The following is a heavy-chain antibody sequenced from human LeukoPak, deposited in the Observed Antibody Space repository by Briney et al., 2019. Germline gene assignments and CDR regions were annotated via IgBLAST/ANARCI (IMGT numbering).Heavy chain of an antibody. D-gene: IGHD6-19*01. Sequence: GGSLRLSCAASGFTFSTYGMHWVRQAPGKGLEWLAFIRYDGSYKYYADSVKGRFTISRDNSKNTLYLQMNSLRAEDTAVYYCAKDPAVAGYYFDYWGQGTLVTVSS. J-gene: IGHJ4*02. V-gene: IGHV3-30*02. CDR2: IRYDGSYK. CDR1: GFTFSTYG. CDR3: AKDPAVAGYYFDY.